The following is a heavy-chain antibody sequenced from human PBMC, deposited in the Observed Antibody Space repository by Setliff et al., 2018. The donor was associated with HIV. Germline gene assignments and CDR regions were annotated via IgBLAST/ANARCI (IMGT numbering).Heavy chain of an antibody. Sequence: LSLTCSVSGGAISGSGYYWSWIRQPPGKALEWIGYVYYSGSVYYNPSLKSRLTISVDTSKNQFSLKLYSVTAADTSVYYCARRWGIRGYSSWGQGTLVTVSS. CDR2: VYYSGSV. V-gene: IGHV4-31*02. CDR3: ARRWGIRGYSS. D-gene: IGHD5-18*01. J-gene: IGHJ5*02. CDR1: GGAISGSGYY.